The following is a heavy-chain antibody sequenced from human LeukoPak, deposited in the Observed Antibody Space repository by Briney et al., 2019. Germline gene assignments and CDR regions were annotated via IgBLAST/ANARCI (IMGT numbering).Heavy chain of an antibody. CDR1: GGSISSSSYY. D-gene: IGHD1/OR15-1a*01. Sequence: SETLSLTCTVSGGSISSSSYYWGWICQPPGKGLEWIGSIYYSGSTYYNPSLKSRVTISVDTSKNQFSLKLSSVTAADTAVYYCARLGTGTNCFDYWGQGTLVTVSS. CDR2: IYYSGST. J-gene: IGHJ4*02. V-gene: IGHV4-39*01. CDR3: ARLGTGTNCFDY.